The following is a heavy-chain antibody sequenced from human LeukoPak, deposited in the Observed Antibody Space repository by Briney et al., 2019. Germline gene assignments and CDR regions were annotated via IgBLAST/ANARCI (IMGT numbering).Heavy chain of an antibody. J-gene: IGHJ2*01. V-gene: IGHV3-30*18. CDR3: AKPQGIAVAAYWYFDL. D-gene: IGHD6-19*01. CDR1: GFTFSSYG. CDR2: ISYDGSNK. Sequence: GGSLRLSCAASGFTFSSYGMHWVRQAPGKGLECVGVISYDGSNKYCADSVKGRFTISRDNSKNTLYLQMNSLRAEDTAVYYCAKPQGIAVAAYWYFDLWGRGTLVTVSS.